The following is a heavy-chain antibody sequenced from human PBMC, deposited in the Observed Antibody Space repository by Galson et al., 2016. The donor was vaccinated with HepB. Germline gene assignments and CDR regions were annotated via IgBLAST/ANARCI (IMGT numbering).Heavy chain of an antibody. Sequence: SLRLSCAVSGSTFSRYGMYWVRQAPAKGLEWVSAISGSGYNTYYADSVKGRFTISRDNSKNTLYLQMNSLRAEDTAVYYCAKSQPGYSSGWYTLPIDAFDIWGQGTMVTVSS. CDR3: AKSQPGYSSGWYTLPIDAFDI. V-gene: IGHV3-23*01. CDR1: GSTFSRYG. D-gene: IGHD6-19*01. CDR2: ISGSGYNT. J-gene: IGHJ3*02.